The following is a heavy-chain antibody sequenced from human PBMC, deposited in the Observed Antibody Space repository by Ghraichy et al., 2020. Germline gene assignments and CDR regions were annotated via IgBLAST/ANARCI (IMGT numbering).Heavy chain of an antibody. D-gene: IGHD1-14*01. CDR1: GYTFTSYD. CDR3: ARVRVNNQSKYPRGSWFDP. CDR2: MNPNSGNT. J-gene: IGHJ5*02. Sequence: ASVKVSCKASGYTFTSYDINWVRQATGQGLEWMGWMNPNSGNTGYAQKFQGRVTMTRNTSISTAYMELSSLRSEDTAVYYCARVRVNNQSKYPRGSWFDPWGQGTLVTVSS. V-gene: IGHV1-8*02.